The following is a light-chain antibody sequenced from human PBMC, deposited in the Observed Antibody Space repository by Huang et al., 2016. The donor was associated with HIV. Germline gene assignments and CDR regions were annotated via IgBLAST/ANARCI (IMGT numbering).Light chain of an antibody. CDR2: DAS. CDR1: QDISNY. Sequence: DIQMTQSPSSLSASVGDRVTITCQASQDISNYLNWYQQKPGKAPKLLIYDASNLETGVPSRFSGSGSGTDFTFTISSLQPEDIATYYCQHFDNLALTFGGGTKVQI. J-gene: IGKJ4*01. CDR3: QHFDNLALT. V-gene: IGKV1-33*01.